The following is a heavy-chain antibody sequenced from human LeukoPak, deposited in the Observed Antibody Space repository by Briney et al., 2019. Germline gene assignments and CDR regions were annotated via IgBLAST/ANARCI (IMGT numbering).Heavy chain of an antibody. V-gene: IGHV3-23*01. Sequence: GGSLRLSCAASGFTLSSYAMSWVRQAPGKGLEWVSAISVSGNTYHADSVKGRFTISRDSSKNTLYLQMNRLRAEDAAVYYCAKDDAWLRFGEWSQGTLVTVSS. J-gene: IGHJ4*02. CDR2: ISVSGNT. CDR3: AKDDAWLRFGE. CDR1: GFTLSSYA. D-gene: IGHD3-10*01.